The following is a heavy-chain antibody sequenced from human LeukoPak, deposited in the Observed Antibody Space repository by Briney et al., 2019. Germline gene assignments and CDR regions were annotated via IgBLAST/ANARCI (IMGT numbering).Heavy chain of an antibody. CDR2: ISGSGGTT. V-gene: IGHV3-23*01. CDR1: RFTLNTYA. J-gene: IGHJ6*03. Sequence: SGGSLRLSCAASRFTLNTYAMSWVRQAPGKGLEWVSAISGSGGTTSYADSVKGRFTISRDNSKNTLYLQMNSLRAEDTAVYYCAKRNIGNYYYYMDVWGKGTTVTVSS. D-gene: IGHD1/OR15-1a*01. CDR3: AKRNIGNYYYYMDV.